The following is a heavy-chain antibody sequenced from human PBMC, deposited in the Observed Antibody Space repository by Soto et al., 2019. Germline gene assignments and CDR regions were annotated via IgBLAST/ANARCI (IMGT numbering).Heavy chain of an antibody. CDR1: GGSISSGGYY. CDR3: ARDAHRSSTYYYGMDV. J-gene: IGHJ6*02. D-gene: IGHD6-6*01. V-gene: IGHV4-31*03. CDR2: IYYSGST. Sequence: QVQLQESGPGLVKPSQTLSLTCTVSGGSISSGGYYWSWIRQHPGKCLEWIGYIYYSGSTYYNPSLKSRVTISVDTSKNQCSLKLSSVTAADTAVYYCARDAHRSSTYYYGMDVWGQGTTVTVSS.